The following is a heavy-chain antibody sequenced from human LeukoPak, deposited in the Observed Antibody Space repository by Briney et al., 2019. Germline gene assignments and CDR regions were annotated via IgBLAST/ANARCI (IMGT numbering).Heavy chain of an antibody. Sequence: ASVKVSCKASGYTFTSYAMHWVRQAPGQRLEWMGWINAYNDNTNYAQKLQGRVTMTTDTSTSTAYMELRSLRSDDTAVYYCARSPSGSSSRWFDAWGQGTLVTVSS. CDR2: INAYNDNT. CDR1: GYTFTSYA. CDR3: ARSPSGSSSRWFDA. J-gene: IGHJ5*02. V-gene: IGHV1-18*01. D-gene: IGHD1-26*01.